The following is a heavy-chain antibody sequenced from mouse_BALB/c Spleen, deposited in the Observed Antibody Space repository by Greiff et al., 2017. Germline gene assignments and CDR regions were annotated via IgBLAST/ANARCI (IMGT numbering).Heavy chain of an antibody. Sequence: QVQLKQSGPGLVAPSQSLSITCTVSGFSLTGYGVNWVRQPPGKGLEWLGMIWGDGSTDYNSALKSRLSISKDNSKSQVFLKMNSLQTDDTARYYCARVRVYYAMDYWGQGTSVTVSS. CDR1: GFSLTGYG. CDR2: IWGDGST. CDR3: ARVRVYYAMDY. V-gene: IGHV2-6-7*01. J-gene: IGHJ4*01.